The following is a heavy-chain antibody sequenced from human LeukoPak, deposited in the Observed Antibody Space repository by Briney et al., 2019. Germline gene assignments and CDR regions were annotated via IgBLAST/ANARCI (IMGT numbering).Heavy chain of an antibody. Sequence: ASVKVSCKASGYTFINYGISWVRQAPGQGLEWMGWISVYNDNTNYIQKLQGRVAMTTDTSTSTAYMGLKSLRSDDTAVYYCARVGVQATGIDYWGQGTLVTVSS. V-gene: IGHV1-18*01. J-gene: IGHJ4*02. CDR3: ARVGVQATGIDY. CDR1: GYTFINYG. CDR2: ISVYNDNT. D-gene: IGHD4/OR15-4a*01.